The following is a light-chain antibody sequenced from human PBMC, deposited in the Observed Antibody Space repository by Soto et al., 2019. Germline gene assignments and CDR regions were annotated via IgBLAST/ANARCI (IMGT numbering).Light chain of an antibody. J-gene: IGKJ1*01. V-gene: IGKV1-5*03. CDR2: KAY. Sequence: DIQMTQSPSTLSASVGDRDTITCRASQSISIWLAWYQQKPGKAPKLLIYKAYSLESGVPSRFSGSGSGTEFTLTISSLQPDDLATYYCQQYNSYWTFGQGTKVEIK. CDR3: QQYNSYWT. CDR1: QSISIW.